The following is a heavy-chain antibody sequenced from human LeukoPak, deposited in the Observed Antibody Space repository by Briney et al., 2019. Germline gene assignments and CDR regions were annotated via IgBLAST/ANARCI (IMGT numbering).Heavy chain of an antibody. CDR1: GGSFSGYY. CDR3: ARVEDGYNYVAY. J-gene: IGHJ4*02. CDR2: INHSGST. V-gene: IGHV4-34*01. D-gene: IGHD5-24*01. Sequence: PSETLSLTCAVYGGSFSGYYWTWIRQPPGKGLEWTGEINHSGSTNYNPSLKSRVTISVDTSKNQFSLKLSSVTAADTAIYYCARVEDGYNYVAYWGQGTLVTVSS.